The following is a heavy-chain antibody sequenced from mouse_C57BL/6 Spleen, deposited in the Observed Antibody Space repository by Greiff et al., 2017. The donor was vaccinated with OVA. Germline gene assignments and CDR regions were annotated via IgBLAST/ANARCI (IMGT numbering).Heavy chain of an antibody. V-gene: IGHV1-63*01. D-gene: IGHD1-1*01. CDR1: GYTFTNYW. J-gene: IGHJ1*03. CDR2: IYPGGGYT. CDR3: ASEDYDGSRIPYWYFDV. Sequence: QVQLQQSGAELVRPGTSVKMSCKASGYTFTNYWIGWAKQRPGHGLEWIGDIYPGGGYTNYNEKFKGKATLTADKSSSTAYMQLSSLTSEDSAIYYCASEDYDGSRIPYWYFDVWGTGTTLTVSS.